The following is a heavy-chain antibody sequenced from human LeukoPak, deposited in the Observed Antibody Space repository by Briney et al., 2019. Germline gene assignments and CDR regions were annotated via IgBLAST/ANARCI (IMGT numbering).Heavy chain of an antibody. Sequence: PGGSLRLSCAASGFTFSSYSMNWVRQAPGKGLEWVSSISSSSSYIYYADSVKGRSTISRDNAKNSLYLQMNSLRAEDTAVYYCARDSYGDDQNWFDPWAREPWSPSPQ. CDR1: GFTFSSYS. CDR2: ISSSSSYI. J-gene: IGHJ5*02. V-gene: IGHV3-21*01. D-gene: IGHD4-17*01. CDR3: ARDSYGDDQNWFDP.